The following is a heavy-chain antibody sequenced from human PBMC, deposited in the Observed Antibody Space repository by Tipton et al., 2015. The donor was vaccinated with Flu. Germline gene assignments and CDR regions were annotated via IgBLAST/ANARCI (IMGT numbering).Heavy chain of an antibody. CDR1: GFTVSSNY. CDR3: ARVRGDYVFWFDP. J-gene: IGHJ5*02. Sequence: SLRPSCAASGFTVSSNYMSWVRQAPGKGLEWVSVIYSGGSTYYADSVKGRFTISRDNSKNTLYLQMNSLRAEDTAVYYCARVRGDYVFWFDPWGQGTLVTVSS. D-gene: IGHD4-17*01. CDR2: IYSGGST. V-gene: IGHV3-53*01.